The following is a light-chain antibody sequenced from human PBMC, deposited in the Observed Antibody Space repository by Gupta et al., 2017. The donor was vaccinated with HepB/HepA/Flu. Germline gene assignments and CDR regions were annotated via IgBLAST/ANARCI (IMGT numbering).Light chain of an antibody. CDR1: QSVSDW. V-gene: IGKV1-5*03. CDR2: KAS. Sequence: DIQMTQSPSTLSASVGDRVTITCRASQSVSDWLAWFQQKPGTAPKVLISKASSVESGVPSRFSGSGSGTEFTLTISSLQPDDFATYYCQHYQGYSWTFGQGTKVEIK. CDR3: QHYQGYSWT. J-gene: IGKJ1*01.